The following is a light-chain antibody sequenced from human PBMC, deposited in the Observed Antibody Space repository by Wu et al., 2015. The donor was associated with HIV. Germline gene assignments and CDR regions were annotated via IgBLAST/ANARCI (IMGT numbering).Light chain of an antibody. CDR1: QSVASF. CDR2: DAS. Sequence: EIVLTQFPATLSLSPGERATLSCRASQSVASFLAWYQQKPGQAPRLLIYDASNRATGIPARFSGSGSGTDFTLTISSLEPEDFAVYYCQQRRYWPLYTFGQGTKLEDQT. V-gene: IGKV3-11*01. CDR3: QQRRYWPLYT. J-gene: IGKJ2*01.